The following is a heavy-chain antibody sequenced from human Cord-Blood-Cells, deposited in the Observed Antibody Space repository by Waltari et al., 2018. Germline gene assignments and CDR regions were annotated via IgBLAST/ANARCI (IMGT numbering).Heavy chain of an antibody. CDR1: GYTFTGYY. D-gene: IGHD6-13*01. J-gene: IGHJ4*02. V-gene: IGHV1-2*06. CDR3: AGSSSWYYFDY. Sequence: KASGYTFTGYYMHWVRQAPGQGLEWMGRSNPNSGGTNYAQKFQGRVTMTRDTSISTAYMELSRLRSDDTAVYYCAGSSSWYYFDYWGQGTLVTVSS. CDR2: SNPNSGGT.